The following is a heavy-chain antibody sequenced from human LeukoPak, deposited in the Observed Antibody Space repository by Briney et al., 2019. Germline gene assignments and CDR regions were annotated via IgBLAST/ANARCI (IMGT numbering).Heavy chain of an antibody. D-gene: IGHD5-18*01. J-gene: IGHJ4*02. Sequence: PGRSLRLSCAASGFTFSSYAMHWVRQAPGKGLEWVAVISYDGSNKYYADSVKGRFTISRDNSKNTLYLQMNSLRAEDTAVYYCARDRRHGYHPTMRLDYWGQGTLVTVSS. CDR3: ARDRRHGYHPTMRLDY. CDR1: GFTFSSYA. CDR2: ISYDGSNK. V-gene: IGHV3-30-3*01.